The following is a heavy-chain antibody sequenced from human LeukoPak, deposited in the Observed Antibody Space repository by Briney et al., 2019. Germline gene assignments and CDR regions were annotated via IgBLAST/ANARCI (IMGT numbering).Heavy chain of an antibody. V-gene: IGHV5-51*01. J-gene: IGHJ4*02. CDR3: ARHLSRVTMVRGVISAVDY. Sequence: NPGESLKISCKGSGYSFTSYWIGWVRQMPGKGLEWMGIIYPGDSDTRYSPSFQGQVTISADKSISTAYLQWSSLKASDTAMYYCARHLSRVTMVRGVISAVDYWGQGTLVTVSS. CDR2: IYPGDSDT. CDR1: GYSFTSYW. D-gene: IGHD3-10*01.